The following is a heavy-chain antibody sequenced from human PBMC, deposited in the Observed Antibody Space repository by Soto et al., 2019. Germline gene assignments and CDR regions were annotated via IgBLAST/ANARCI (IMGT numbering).Heavy chain of an antibody. J-gene: IGHJ4*02. V-gene: IGHV4-34*01. CDR1: GGSFSGYY. CDR2: INHSGST. Sequence: SETLSLTCAVYGGSFSGYYWSWIRQPPGKGLEWIGEINHSGSTNYNPSLKSRVTISVDTSKNQFSLKLSSVTAADKAVYYCASQTSSIAARTTDYWGQGTLVTVSS. CDR3: ASQTSSIAARTTDY. D-gene: IGHD6-6*01.